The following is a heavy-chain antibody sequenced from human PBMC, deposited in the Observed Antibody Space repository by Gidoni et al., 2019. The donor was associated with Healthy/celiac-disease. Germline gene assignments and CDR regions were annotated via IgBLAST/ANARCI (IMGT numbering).Heavy chain of an antibody. J-gene: IGHJ3*02. V-gene: IGHV3-15*07. CDR2: IKSKTDGGTT. CDR3: TTDLKEPISHYYGSGSYQPGVFDI. D-gene: IGHD3-10*01. CDR1: GFTFINAW. Sequence: EVQLVESGGGLVKPGGSLRLSCAASGFTFINAWMNWVRQAPGKGLEWVGRIKSKTDGGTTDYAATVKGRFTISRDDSKNTLYLQMNSLKTEDTAVYYCTTDLKEPISHYYGSGSYQPGVFDIWGQGTMVTVSS.